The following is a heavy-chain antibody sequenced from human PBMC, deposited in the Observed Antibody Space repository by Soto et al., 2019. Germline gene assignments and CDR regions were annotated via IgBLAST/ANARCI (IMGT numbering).Heavy chain of an antibody. Sequence: PSETLSLTCTVSGGSISSGDYYWSWIRQPPGKGLEWIGYIYYSGSTYYNPSLKSRVTISVDTSKNQFSLKLSSVTAADTAVYSCEKGKGSFWGVYYLPYYNYGRDVGGQGTGVPVSS. J-gene: IGHJ6*02. CDR2: IYYSGST. V-gene: IGHV4-30-4*01. CDR1: GGSISSGDYY. D-gene: IGHD3-3*01. CDR3: EKGKGSFWGVYYLPYYNYGRDV.